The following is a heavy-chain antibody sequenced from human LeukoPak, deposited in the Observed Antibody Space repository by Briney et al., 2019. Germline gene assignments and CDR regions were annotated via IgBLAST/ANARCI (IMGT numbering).Heavy chain of an antibody. CDR1: GFTFSSYE. J-gene: IGHJ4*02. CDR2: ISSSGSTI. D-gene: IGHD3-22*01. Sequence: GGSLRLSCAASGFTFSSYEMNWVRQAPGKGLEWVSYISSSGSTIYYADSVKGRFTISRDNAKNTLYLQMNSLRAEDTAVYYCARSYYYDSSGYYIDYWGQGTLVTVSS. V-gene: IGHV3-48*03. CDR3: ARSYYYDSSGYYIDY.